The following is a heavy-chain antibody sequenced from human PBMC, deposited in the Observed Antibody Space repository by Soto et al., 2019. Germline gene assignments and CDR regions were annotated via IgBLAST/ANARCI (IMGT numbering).Heavy chain of an antibody. CDR2: INHSGST. CDR3: ASGRNAYSYAGLGF. Sequence: SETLSLTCAVYGGSFSGYYWSWIRQPPGKGLEWIGEINHSGSTNYNPSLKSRVTISVDTSKNQFSLKLSSVTAADTAVYYCASGRNAYSYAGLGFWGQGILVTVSS. V-gene: IGHV4-34*01. CDR1: GGSFSGYY. J-gene: IGHJ4*02. D-gene: IGHD4-4*01.